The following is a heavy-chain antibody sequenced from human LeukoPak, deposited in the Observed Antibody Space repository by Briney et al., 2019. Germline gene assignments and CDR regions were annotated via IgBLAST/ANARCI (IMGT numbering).Heavy chain of an antibody. CDR3: AKSKYTIRWLPIGD. V-gene: IGHV3-30*04. D-gene: IGHD3-22*01. CDR1: GFTFISYA. J-gene: IGHJ4*02. CDR2: ISFHGTDS. Sequence: PGGSLRLSCAASGFTFISYAIHWVRQAPGKGLEWVAVISFHGTDSFYADSVKGRITISRDNSKNTLYLQMNSLRAEDTAVYYCAKSKYTIRWLPIGDWGQGTLVTVSS.